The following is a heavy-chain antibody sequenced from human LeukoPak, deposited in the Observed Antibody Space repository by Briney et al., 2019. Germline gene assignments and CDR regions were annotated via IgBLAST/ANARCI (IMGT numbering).Heavy chain of an antibody. CDR3: ASYRDGYRFDY. D-gene: IGHD5-24*01. V-gene: IGHV1-69*06. CDR1: GGTFSSYA. Sequence: ASVKVSCKASGGTFSSYAISWVRQAPGQGLEWMGGIIPIFGTANYAQKFQGRVTITADKSTSTAYMELSSLRSEDTAVYYCASYRDGYRFDYWGQGTLVTVSS. J-gene: IGHJ4*02. CDR2: IIPIFGTA.